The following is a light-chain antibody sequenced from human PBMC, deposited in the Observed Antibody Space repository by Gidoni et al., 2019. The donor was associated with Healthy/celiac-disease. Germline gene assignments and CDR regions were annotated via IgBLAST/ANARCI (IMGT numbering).Light chain of an antibody. CDR1: SSDVGGYNY. Sequence: QSALPQPASVSGSPGQSITISCTGTSSDVGGYNYVSWYQQHPGKAPKLMIYDVSNRPSGVSNRFSGSKSGNTASLTISGLQAEDEADYYCSSYTSSSGVFGGGTKLTVL. V-gene: IGLV2-14*03. CDR2: DVS. CDR3: SSYTSSSGV. J-gene: IGLJ2*01.